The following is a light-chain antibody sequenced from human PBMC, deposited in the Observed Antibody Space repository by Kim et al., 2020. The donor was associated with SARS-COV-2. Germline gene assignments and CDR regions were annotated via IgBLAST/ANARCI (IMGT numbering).Light chain of an antibody. CDR1: SLRSYY. Sequence: VALGHATRITCQEDSLRSYYASWYQQRPGQAPVLVIYGKNNWPSGIPDRFSGSSSGNTASLTITGAQAEDEADYYCNSRDSSGNYVFATGTKVTVL. J-gene: IGLJ1*01. CDR2: GKN. CDR3: NSRDSSGNYV. V-gene: IGLV3-19*01.